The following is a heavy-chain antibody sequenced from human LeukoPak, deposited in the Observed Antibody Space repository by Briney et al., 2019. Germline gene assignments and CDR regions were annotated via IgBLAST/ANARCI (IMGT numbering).Heavy chain of an antibody. CDR1: GGSISSYY. D-gene: IGHD3-9*01. Sequence: SENLSLTCTVSGGSISSYYWSWIRQPPGKGLEWIGYIYYSGSTNYNPSLKSRVTISVDTSKNQFSLKLSSVTAADTAVYYCARDRYYDILTGLYYGMDVWGQGTTVTVSS. CDR2: IYYSGST. CDR3: ARDRYYDILTGLYYGMDV. V-gene: IGHV4-59*01. J-gene: IGHJ6*02.